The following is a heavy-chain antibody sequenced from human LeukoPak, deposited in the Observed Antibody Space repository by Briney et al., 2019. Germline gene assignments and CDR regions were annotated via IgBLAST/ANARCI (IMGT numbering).Heavy chain of an antibody. D-gene: IGHD6-13*01. CDR1: GGSISSGGYS. J-gene: IGHJ5*02. CDR3: ASQQQLVLLDWFDP. CDR2: IYHSGST. Sequence: SQTLSLTCAVSGGSISSGGYSWSWIRQPPGKGLEWIGNIYHSGSTYYNPSLKSRLTISVDTSKNQFSLKLSSVTAADTAVYYCASQQQLVLLDWFDPWGQGTLVTVSS. V-gene: IGHV4-30-2*03.